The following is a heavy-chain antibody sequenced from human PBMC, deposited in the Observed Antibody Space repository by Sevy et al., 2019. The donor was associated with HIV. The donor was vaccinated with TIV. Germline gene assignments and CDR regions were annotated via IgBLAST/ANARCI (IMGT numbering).Heavy chain of an antibody. CDR1: GGTFSSYS. Sequence: ASVKVSCKASGGTFSSYSISWVRQAPGQGLEWMGRSLPNLGLGNNAQRFQGRVTITADKSTSTAYMELSSLTSEDTAVYYCARDRDSTSAPPSFDPWGQGTQVTVSS. CDR2: SLPNLGLG. CDR3: ARDRDSTSAPPSFDP. V-gene: IGHV1-69*04. D-gene: IGHD3-10*01. J-gene: IGHJ5*02.